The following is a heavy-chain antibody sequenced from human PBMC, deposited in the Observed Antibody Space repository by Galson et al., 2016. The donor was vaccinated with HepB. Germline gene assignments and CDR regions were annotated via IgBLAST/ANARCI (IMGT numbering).Heavy chain of an antibody. CDR1: GYSVTAHY. J-gene: IGHJ4*02. D-gene: IGHD6-19*01. Sequence: SVKVSCKASGYSVTAHYIHWVRQAPGEGLEWMGWINPNSGGTKYAQKFQGWVTMTRDTSIRTAYMEVTRLRSNDTAVYYCTRREGSGSGWSNFEYWGQGTLVTVSS. CDR3: TRREGSGSGWSNFEY. CDR2: INPNSGGT. V-gene: IGHV1-2*04.